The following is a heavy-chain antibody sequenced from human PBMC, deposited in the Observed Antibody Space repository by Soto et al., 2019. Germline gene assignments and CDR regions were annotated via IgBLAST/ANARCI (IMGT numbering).Heavy chain of an antibody. CDR2: INLGDSDT. CDR1: GYSFTTSW. V-gene: IGHV5-51*01. Sequence: PGESLKISCKGSGYSFTTSWIGWVRQMPGKGLEWMGIINLGDSDTKYSPSFEGQVTISADKSITTAYLQWSSLKASDTAIYYCARLVGGLGSSGYRQNWFDPWGQGTQVTVSS. CDR3: ARLVGGLGSSGYRQNWFDP. D-gene: IGHD3-22*01. J-gene: IGHJ5*02.